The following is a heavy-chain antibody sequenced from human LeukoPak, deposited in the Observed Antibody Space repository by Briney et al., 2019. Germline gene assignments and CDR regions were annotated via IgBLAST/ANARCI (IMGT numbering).Heavy chain of an antibody. CDR3: TRHLGGKAAYDY. J-gene: IGHJ4*02. D-gene: IGHD6-13*01. CDR1: GFTFSGCA. CDR2: IGSKAFDYAT. V-gene: IGHV3-73*01. Sequence: GGSLKLSCAASGFTFSGCAVHWVRQAPGKGLEWVGRIGSKAFDYATVYAASVEGRFTISRDDSKHTAFLQMNSLKTEDTAVYYWTRHLGGKAAYDYWGQGSLVTVSS.